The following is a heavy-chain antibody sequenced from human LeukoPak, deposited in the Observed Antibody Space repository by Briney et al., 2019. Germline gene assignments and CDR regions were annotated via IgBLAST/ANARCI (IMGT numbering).Heavy chain of an antibody. CDR2: INHDGSEK. V-gene: IGHV3-7*01. CDR3: GRRGSLSDY. Sequence: GSLILSCAAFGFSFRHYWMSWVRQAPGTGLEGVANINHDGSEKHYVDSVKGRFTISRDNAKNSLSLQMTSLRDVDTALYYCGRRGSLSDYWGQGSLVSVSS. D-gene: IGHD3-10*01. CDR1: GFSFRHYW. J-gene: IGHJ4*02.